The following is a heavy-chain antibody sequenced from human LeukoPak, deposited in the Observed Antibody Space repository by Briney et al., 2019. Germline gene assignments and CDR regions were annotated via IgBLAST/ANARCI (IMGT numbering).Heavy chain of an antibody. V-gene: IGHV3-23*01. CDR1: GFTFSSYG. J-gene: IGHJ4*02. Sequence: GGSLRLSCAASGFTFSSYGMSWVRHAPGKGLEWVSFITTSGATTSYAHSVKGRFTISRDNPRNTLYMQMNSLRVEDTALYYCAIMHGYYDGSGYWVQWGQGTLVTVSS. CDR2: ITTSGATT. CDR3: AIMHGYYDGSGYWVQ. D-gene: IGHD3-22*01.